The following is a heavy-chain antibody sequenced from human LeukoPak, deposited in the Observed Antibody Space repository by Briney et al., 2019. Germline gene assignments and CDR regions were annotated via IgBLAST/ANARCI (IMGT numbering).Heavy chain of an antibody. D-gene: IGHD1-26*01. CDR1: GGTFSSYA. J-gene: IGHJ4*02. V-gene: IGHV1-69*13. CDR2: IIPIFGTA. Sequence: ASVKVSCKASGGTFSSYAISWVRQAPGQGLEWMGGIIPIFGTANYAQKFQGRVTITADESTSTAYMELSSLRSDDTAVYYCARGSVGATHDYWGQGTLVTVSS. CDR3: ARGSVGATHDY.